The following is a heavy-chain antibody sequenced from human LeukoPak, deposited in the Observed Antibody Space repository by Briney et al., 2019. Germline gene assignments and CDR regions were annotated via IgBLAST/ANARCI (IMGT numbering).Heavy chain of an antibody. CDR2: INPNSAGT. CDR1: GYTFTGYY. V-gene: IGHV1-2*02. D-gene: IGHD6-13*01. Sequence: ASVKVSCKASGYTFTGYYMHWVRQAPGQGLEWMGWINPNSAGTNFAQRFQGRLTMTRDTSISTAYMELSDDTAVYYCARAYSKRLDPWGQGTLVTVSS. J-gene: IGHJ5*02. CDR3: ARAYSKRLDP.